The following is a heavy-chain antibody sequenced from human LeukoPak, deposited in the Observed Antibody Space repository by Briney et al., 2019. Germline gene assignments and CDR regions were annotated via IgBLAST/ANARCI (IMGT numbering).Heavy chain of an antibody. V-gene: IGHV3-30*01. Sequence: GGSLRLSCAASGFTFSSHAMHWVRQAPGKGLEWVALISYHGDITYYADSVKGRFTLSRDNSKTTLFLQLNSLRAEDTAVYYCARDSTYYYDSGSSGPHYFDFWGQGTLVTVSS. CDR3: ARDSTYYYDSGSSGPHYFDF. D-gene: IGHD3-10*01. J-gene: IGHJ4*02. CDR2: ISYHGDIT. CDR1: GFTFSSHA.